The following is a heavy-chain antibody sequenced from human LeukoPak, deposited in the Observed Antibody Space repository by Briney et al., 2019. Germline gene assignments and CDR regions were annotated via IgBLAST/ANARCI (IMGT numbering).Heavy chain of an antibody. J-gene: IGHJ4*02. CDR1: GFTFSSYA. Sequence: VGSLRLSCAASGFTFSSYAMSWVRQAPGKGLEWVSAISGRGGSTYYADSVKGRFTISRDNSKNTLYLQMNSLRAEDTAVYYCAKDGSEAVVDYWGQGTLVTVSS. V-gene: IGHV3-23*01. CDR2: ISGRGGST. CDR3: AKDGSEAVVDY. D-gene: IGHD6-19*01.